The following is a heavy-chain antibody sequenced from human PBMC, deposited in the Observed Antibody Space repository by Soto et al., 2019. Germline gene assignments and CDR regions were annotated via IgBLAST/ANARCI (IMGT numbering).Heavy chain of an antibody. CDR3: ARAADYGGNPYYFDY. Sequence: QVQLQESGPGLVKPSETLSLTCTVSGGSISSYYGSWIRQPPGKGLEWIGYINYSGSTNYNPSLKSRVTISVDTSKNQFSLKLSSVTAADTAVDYCARAADYGGNPYYFDYWGQGTLVTVSS. D-gene: IGHD4-17*01. CDR2: INYSGST. CDR1: GGSISSYY. J-gene: IGHJ4*02. V-gene: IGHV4-59*01.